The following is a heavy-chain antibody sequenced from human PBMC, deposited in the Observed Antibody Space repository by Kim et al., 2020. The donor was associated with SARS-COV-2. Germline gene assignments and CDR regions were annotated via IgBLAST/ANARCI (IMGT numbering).Heavy chain of an antibody. J-gene: IGHJ4*02. V-gene: IGHV4-34*01. CDR2: INHSGST. CDR1: GGSFSGYY. Sequence: SETLSLTCAVYGGSFSGYYWSWIRQPPGKGLEWIGEINHSGSTNYNPSLKSRVTISVDTSKNQFSLKLSSVTAAATAVYYCARGDIVVVVAATPRYFDYWGQGTLVTVSS. D-gene: IGHD2-15*01. CDR3: ARGDIVVVVAATPRYFDY.